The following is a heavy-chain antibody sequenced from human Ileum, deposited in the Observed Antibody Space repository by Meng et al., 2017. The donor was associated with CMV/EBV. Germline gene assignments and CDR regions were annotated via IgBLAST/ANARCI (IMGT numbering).Heavy chain of an antibody. V-gene: IGHV4-61*02. D-gene: IGHD6-13*01. CDR3: ARGKAVGTGH. CDR1: GGSIISGSNY. J-gene: IGHJ4*02. Sequence: VLWRGSGDRLVNPSHTLSLSCTVSGGSIISGSNYWSWIRQSAGKGLEWIGRIHNSGSTNYKPSLESRVTISIDTSRNQFYLKLTSVTAADTAVYFCARGKAVGTGHWGQGTLVTVSS. CDR2: IHNSGST.